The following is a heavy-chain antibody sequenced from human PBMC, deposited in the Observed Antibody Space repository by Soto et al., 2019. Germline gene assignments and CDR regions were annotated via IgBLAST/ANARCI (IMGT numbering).Heavy chain of an antibody. J-gene: IGHJ6*02. CDR1: GDTFASYY. CDR3: ASDTYWGGDCQVSGMDV. Sequence: GTSAKVSCKASGDTFASYYMHWVRQATGQGLEWMGIINPSVGSTSYAQKFQGRVTMTGDESTSTAYMELSSLRSEDTAVYYFASDTYWGGDCQVSGMDVWGQGTTVTVSS. D-gene: IGHD2-21*02. CDR2: INPSVGST. V-gene: IGHV1-46*03.